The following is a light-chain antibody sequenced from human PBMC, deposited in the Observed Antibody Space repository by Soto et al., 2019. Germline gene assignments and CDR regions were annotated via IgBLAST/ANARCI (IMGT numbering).Light chain of an antibody. V-gene: IGLV1-44*01. CDR1: TSNIGSNS. CDR2: SDD. J-gene: IGLJ1*01. Sequence: QTVVTQPPSASGTPGQRVTISCSGSTSNIGSNSVNWFQHLPGMAPKLLIYSDDQRPSGVPDRFSGSKSGTSASLAISGLQSADEADYYCAAWDDSLHDLYVFGTGTKVTVL. CDR3: AAWDDSLHDLYV.